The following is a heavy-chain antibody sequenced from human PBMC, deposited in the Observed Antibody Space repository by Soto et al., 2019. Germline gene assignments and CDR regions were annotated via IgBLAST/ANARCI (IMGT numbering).Heavy chain of an antibody. Sequence: ETLSLTCTVSGASIRSYYWSWIRQPPGKGLEWIGLIHHSGSTNYNPSLKSRLTMSVDTSKNQFSLKLSSVTAADTAVYYCARVSGSYYYGMDVWGQGTTVTVSS. CDR2: IHHSGST. CDR1: GASIRSYY. CDR3: ARVSGSYYYGMDV. V-gene: IGHV4-59*12. J-gene: IGHJ6*02.